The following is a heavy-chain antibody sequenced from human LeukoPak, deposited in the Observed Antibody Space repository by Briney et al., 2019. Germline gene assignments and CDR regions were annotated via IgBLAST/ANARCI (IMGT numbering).Heavy chain of an antibody. CDR3: TTVEHCSSTSCYTDYYYGMDV. V-gene: IGHV3-15*01. D-gene: IGHD2-2*02. Sequence: GGSLRLSCAASGFTFSNAWMSWVRQAPGKGLEWVGRIKSKTDGGTTDYAAPVKGRFTISRDDSKNTLYLQMNSLKTEDTAVYYCTTVEHCSSTSCYTDYYYGMDVWGQGTTVTVSS. CDR1: GFTFSNAW. J-gene: IGHJ6*02. CDR2: IKSKTDGGTT.